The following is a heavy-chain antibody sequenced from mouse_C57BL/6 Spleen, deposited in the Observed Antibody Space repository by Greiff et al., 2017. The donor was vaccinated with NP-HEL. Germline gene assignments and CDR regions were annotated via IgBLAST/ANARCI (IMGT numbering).Heavy chain of an antibody. CDR2: ISSGSSTI. CDR1: GFTFSDYG. D-gene: IGHD1-1*01. V-gene: IGHV5-17*01. Sequence: EVQRVESGGGLVKPGGSLKLSCAASGFTFSDYGMHWVRQAPEKGLEWVAYISSGSSTIYYADTVKGRFTISRDNAKNTLFPQMTSLRSEDTAMYYGARPNLLLRSSTGFAYWGQGTLVTVSA. J-gene: IGHJ3*01. CDR3: ARPNLLLRSSTGFAY.